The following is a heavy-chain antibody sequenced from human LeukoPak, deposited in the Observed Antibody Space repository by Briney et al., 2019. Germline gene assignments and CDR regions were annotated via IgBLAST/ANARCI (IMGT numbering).Heavy chain of an antibody. D-gene: IGHD3-22*01. CDR1: GGSIRSGSYY. Sequence: PSXTLSLTCTVSGGSIRSGSYYWNWIRQPAGKGLEWIGRMYTSGSTNYNPSLKSRVTISVDTSKNQFSLKLSSVTAADTAVYYCARTASGCYLFDYWGQGTLVTVSS. J-gene: IGHJ4*02. V-gene: IGHV4-61*02. CDR2: MYTSGST. CDR3: ARTASGCYLFDY.